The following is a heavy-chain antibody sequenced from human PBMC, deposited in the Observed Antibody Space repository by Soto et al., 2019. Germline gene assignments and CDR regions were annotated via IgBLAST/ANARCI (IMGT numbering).Heavy chain of an antibody. J-gene: IGHJ5*02. CDR1: GGSISNYY. D-gene: IGHD5-12*01. V-gene: IGHV4-59*01. CDR3: ASGYRGVSLPNWFAP. Sequence: SETLSLTCIVSGGSISNYYWSWIRQPPGKGLEWIGYIYYNGSTNYNPSLKSRVTISVDTSKNQFSLKLSSVTAADAAVYYCASGYRGVSLPNWFAPWGQGTLVTVSS. CDR2: IYYNGST.